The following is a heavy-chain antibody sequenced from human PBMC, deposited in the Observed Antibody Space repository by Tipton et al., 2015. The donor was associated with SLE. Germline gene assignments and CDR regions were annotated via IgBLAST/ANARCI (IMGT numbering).Heavy chain of an antibody. CDR3: ARGFGSSWSHGP. V-gene: IGHV3-53*04. CDR1: GFTVSSGY. Sequence: VQLVQSGGGLVQPGGSLRLSCAVSGFTVSSGYMTWVRQSPGKGLEWVSVIYADGTTYYADSVKGRFTLSRHNSENTLFLQMNSLRLEDTAVYYCARGFGSSWSHGPWGQGTLVTVSS. D-gene: IGHD6-13*01. J-gene: IGHJ5*02. CDR2: IYADGTT.